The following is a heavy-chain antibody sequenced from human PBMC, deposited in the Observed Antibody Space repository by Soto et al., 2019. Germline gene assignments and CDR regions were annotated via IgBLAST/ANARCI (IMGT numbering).Heavy chain of an antibody. CDR2: ISYDGSNK. V-gene: IGHV3-30-3*01. J-gene: IGHJ6*02. D-gene: IGHD6-6*01. CDR3: ARDRQLALTYYYYGMDV. CDR1: GFTFSSYA. Sequence: PGGSLRLSCAASGFTFSSYAMHWVRQAPGKGLEWVAVISYDGSNKYYADSVKGRFTISRDNSKNTLYLQMNSLRAEDTAVYYCARDRQLALTYYYYGMDVWGQGTTVTVSS.